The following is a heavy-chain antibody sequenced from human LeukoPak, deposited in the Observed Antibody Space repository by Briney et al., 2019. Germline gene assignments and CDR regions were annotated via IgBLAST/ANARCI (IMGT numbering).Heavy chain of an antibody. CDR2: ISYDGSNK. CDR3: AKDGFHDSSGYYYDYYYYGMDV. D-gene: IGHD3-22*01. CDR1: GFTFSSYG. J-gene: IGHJ6*02. V-gene: IGHV3-30*18. Sequence: GRSLRLSCAASGFTFSSYGMHWVRQAPGKGLEWVAVISYDGSNKYYADSVKGRFTISRDNSKNTLYLQMNSLRAEDTAVYYCAKDGFHDSSGYYYDYYYYGMDVWGQGTTVTVSS.